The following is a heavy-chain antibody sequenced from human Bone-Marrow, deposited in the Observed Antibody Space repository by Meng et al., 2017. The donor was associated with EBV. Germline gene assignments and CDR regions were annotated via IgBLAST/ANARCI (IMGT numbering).Heavy chain of an antibody. J-gene: IGHJ4*02. CDR3: ASLPDYGGNSGDY. V-gene: IGHV4-4*02. D-gene: IGHD4-23*01. Sequence: QVQLREAGPGLVRPSGTLSLPCAGSCGSISSSNWWSWVRQPPGKGLEWIGEIYHSGSTNYNPSLKSRVTISVDKSKNQFSLKLSSVTAADTAVYYCASLPDYGGNSGDYWGQGTLVTVSS. CDR2: IYHSGST. CDR1: CGSISSSNW.